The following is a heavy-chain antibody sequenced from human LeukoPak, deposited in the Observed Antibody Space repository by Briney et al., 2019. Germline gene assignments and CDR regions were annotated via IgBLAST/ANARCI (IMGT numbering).Heavy chain of an antibody. CDR1: GGSVSSGSYY. CDR3: ARATAVAGQGAWSDY. Sequence: PSETLSLTCTVSGGSVSSGSYYWRWIRQPPGKGLEWIGNINYSGNTKYNPSLKSRVTISVDTSKNQFSLKLSSVTAADTAVYYCARATAVAGQGAWSDYWGQGTLVTVSS. V-gene: IGHV4-61*01. D-gene: IGHD6-19*01. CDR2: INYSGNT. J-gene: IGHJ4*02.